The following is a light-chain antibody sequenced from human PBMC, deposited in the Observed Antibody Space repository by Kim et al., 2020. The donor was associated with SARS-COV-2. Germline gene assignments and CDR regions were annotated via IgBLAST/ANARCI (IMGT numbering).Light chain of an antibody. CDR1: QSVRSN. Sequence: VSPGERATLSCRASQSVRSNLAWYQQKPGQAPRLLIYGASTRATGIPARFSGSGSETEFTLTISSLQSEDFAIYYCQQYNNWPLTFGGGTKVEIK. V-gene: IGKV3-15*01. J-gene: IGKJ4*01. CDR3: QQYNNWPLT. CDR2: GAS.